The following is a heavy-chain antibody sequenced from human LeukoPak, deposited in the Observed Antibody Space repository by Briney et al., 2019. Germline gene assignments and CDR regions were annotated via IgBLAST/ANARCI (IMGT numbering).Heavy chain of an antibody. CDR1: GYIFAAYW. V-gene: IGHV5-51*01. CDR3: ARLQEDIVVVPAAIPYNWFDP. D-gene: IGHD2-2*01. Sequence: KPGESLKISCKGSGYIFAAYWIGGVRQMPGKGLEWMGSIYPGDSDTRYSPSFQGQVTISVDRSINTAYLQWNSLKASDTAIYYCARLQEDIVVVPAAIPYNWFDPWGRGSLVTVSS. CDR2: IYPGDSDT. J-gene: IGHJ5*02.